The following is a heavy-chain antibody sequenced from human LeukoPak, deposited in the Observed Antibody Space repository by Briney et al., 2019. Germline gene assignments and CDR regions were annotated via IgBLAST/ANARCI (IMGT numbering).Heavy chain of an antibody. CDR3: ARGRGGSGWPEHSFDY. J-gene: IGHJ4*02. D-gene: IGHD6-19*01. CDR2: MNPNSGNT. V-gene: IGHV1-8*01. Sequence: ASVKVSCKASGYTFTSYDINWLRQATGQGLEWMGWMNPNSGNTGYAQKFQGRVTMTRNTSISTAYMELSSLRSEDTAVYYCARGRGGSGWPEHSFDYWGQGTLVTVSS. CDR1: GYTFTSYD.